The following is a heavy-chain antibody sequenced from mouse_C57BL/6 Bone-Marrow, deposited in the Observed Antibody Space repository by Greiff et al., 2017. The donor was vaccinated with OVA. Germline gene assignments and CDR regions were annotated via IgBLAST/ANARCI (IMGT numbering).Heavy chain of an antibody. V-gene: IGHV5-12*01. CDR1: GFTFSDYY. J-gene: IGHJ3*01. CDR3: ARLGFAY. CDR2: ISNGGGST. Sequence: EVKLMESGGGLVQPGGSLKLSCAASGFTFSDYYMYWVRQTPEKRLEWVAYISNGGGSTYYPDTVKGRFTISRDNAKNTLYLQMSRLKSENTARYYWARLGFAYWGQGTLVTVSA.